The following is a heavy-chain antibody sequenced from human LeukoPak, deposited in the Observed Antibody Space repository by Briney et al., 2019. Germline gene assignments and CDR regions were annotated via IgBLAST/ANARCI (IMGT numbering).Heavy chain of an antibody. CDR3: GRAFPPLRTSAAGDL. J-gene: IGHJ4*02. CDR2: ISYLSSHV. Sequence: GGSLRLSCSASGFTFSDYDMNWVRQAPGKGLEWVSSISYLSSHVYYGDSVKGRFSISRDNAKNSLYLQMNSLGAEDTAIYYCGRAFPPLRTSAAGDLWGQGILVTVSS. D-gene: IGHD6-25*01. CDR1: GFTFSDYD. V-gene: IGHV3-21*01.